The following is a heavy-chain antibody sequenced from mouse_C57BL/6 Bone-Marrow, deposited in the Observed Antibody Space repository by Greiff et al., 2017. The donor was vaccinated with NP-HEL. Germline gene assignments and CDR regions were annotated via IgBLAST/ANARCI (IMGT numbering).Heavy chain of an antibody. Sequence: VQLQQSGAELVRPGTSVKVSCKASGYAFTNYLIEWVKQRPGQGLEWIGVINPGSGGTNYNEKFKGKATLTADKSSSTAYMQLSSLTSEDSAVYFCAGRYDGYYVLFDYWGQGTTLTVSS. D-gene: IGHD2-3*01. J-gene: IGHJ2*01. CDR1: GYAFTNYL. CDR3: AGRYDGYYVLFDY. V-gene: IGHV1-54*01. CDR2: INPGSGGT.